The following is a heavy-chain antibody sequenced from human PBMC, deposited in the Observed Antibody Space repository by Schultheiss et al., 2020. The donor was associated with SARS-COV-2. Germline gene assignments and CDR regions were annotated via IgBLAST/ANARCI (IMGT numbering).Heavy chain of an antibody. Sequence: GGSLRLSCSPSTFTLGNYDMHWVRQVPGKSLEWVSTLGFAGDVYYAGSVRGRFTISRDNSKNTLYLQMNSLRAEDTAVYYCARDPGYCSSTSCYYYYYYMDVWGKGTTVTVSS. CDR2: LGFAGDV. CDR1: TFTLGNYD. V-gene: IGHV3-13*01. D-gene: IGHD2-2*01. J-gene: IGHJ6*03. CDR3: ARDPGYCSSTSCYYYYYYMDV.